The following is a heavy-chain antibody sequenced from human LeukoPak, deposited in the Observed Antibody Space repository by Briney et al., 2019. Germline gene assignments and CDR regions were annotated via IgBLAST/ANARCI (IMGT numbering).Heavy chain of an antibody. CDR1: GFTFSTYW. V-gene: IGHV3-48*04. Sequence: AGGSLRLSCAASGFTFSTYWMHWVRQAPGKGLEWVSYMSTSDSPIYYTDSVKGRFTISRDNAKNSLYLQMNSLRASDTAVYYCARELNGAFDPWGQGTLVTVSS. CDR2: MSTSDSPI. J-gene: IGHJ5*02. CDR3: ARELNGAFDP. D-gene: IGHD1-1*01.